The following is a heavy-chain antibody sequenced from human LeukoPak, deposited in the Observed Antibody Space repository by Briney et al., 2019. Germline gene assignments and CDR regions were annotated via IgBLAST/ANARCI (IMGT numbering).Heavy chain of an antibody. J-gene: IGHJ6*03. CDR3: ARGWNDGNYYYMDV. CDR2: IYHSGST. Sequence: SETLSLTCAVSGGSISSSNWWSWVRQPPGKGLEWIGEIYHSGSTNYNPSLKSRVTISVDKSKNQFSLKLSSVTAADTAVYYCARGWNDGNYYYMDVWGKGTTVTVSS. D-gene: IGHD1-1*01. V-gene: IGHV4-4*02. CDR1: GGSISSSNW.